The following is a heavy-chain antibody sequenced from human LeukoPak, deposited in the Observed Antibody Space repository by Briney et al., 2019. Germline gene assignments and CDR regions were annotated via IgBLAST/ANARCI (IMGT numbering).Heavy chain of an antibody. CDR1: GYTFTSYY. D-gene: IGHD3-22*01. CDR3: ANGYYYDSSGYQPDY. J-gene: IGHJ4*02. Sequence: ASVKVSCKASGYTFTSYYMHWVRQAPGQGLEWMGIINPSGGGTSYAQKFQGRVTMTRDTSTSTVYMELSSLRSEDTAVYYCANGYYYDSSGYQPDYWGQGTLVTVSS. V-gene: IGHV1-46*01. CDR2: INPSGGGT.